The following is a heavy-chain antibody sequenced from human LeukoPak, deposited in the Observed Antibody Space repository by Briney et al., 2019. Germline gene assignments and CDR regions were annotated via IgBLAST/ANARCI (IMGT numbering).Heavy chain of an antibody. J-gene: IGHJ4*02. V-gene: IGHV3-30*04. CDR1: GFTFSSYA. CDR2: ISYDGSNK. D-gene: IGHD2-15*01. Sequence: PGGSLRLSYAASGFTFSSYAMHWVRQAPGKGLEWVAVISYDGSNKYYADSVKGRFTISRDNSKNTLYLQMNSLRAEDTAVYYCAREGRVVVVAATTPFDYWGQGTLVTVSS. CDR3: AREGRVVVVAATTPFDY.